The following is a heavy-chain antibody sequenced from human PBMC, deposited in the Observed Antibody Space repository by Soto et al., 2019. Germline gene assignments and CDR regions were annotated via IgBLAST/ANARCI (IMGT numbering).Heavy chain of an antibody. V-gene: IGHV3-7*01. Sequence: PGGSLRLSCAASGFTFSSYWMSWVRQAPGKGLEWVANIKQDGSEKYYVDSVKGRFTISRDNAKNSLYLQMNSLRAEDTAVYYCARDRIFLTRGGYFDLWGRGTLVTVSS. CDR1: GFTFSSYW. CDR3: ARDRIFLTRGGYFDL. D-gene: IGHD2-21*01. CDR2: IKQDGSEK. J-gene: IGHJ2*01.